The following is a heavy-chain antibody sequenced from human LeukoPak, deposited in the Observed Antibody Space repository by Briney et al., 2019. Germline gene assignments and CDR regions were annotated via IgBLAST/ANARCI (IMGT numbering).Heavy chain of an antibody. D-gene: IGHD3-22*01. J-gene: IGHJ5*02. CDR3: AREHWSSGHAGALGFDP. V-gene: IGHV3-30*04. CDR2: IDKDGVAQ. Sequence: GRSLRLSCEASGFIFSNYVMHWVRQAPGEGLEWLAAIDKDGVAQHFANSVEGRFTISRDNLKSTQYLQLDSLRTEDTATYYCAREHWSSGHAGALGFDPWGRGTPVTV. CDR1: GFIFSNYV.